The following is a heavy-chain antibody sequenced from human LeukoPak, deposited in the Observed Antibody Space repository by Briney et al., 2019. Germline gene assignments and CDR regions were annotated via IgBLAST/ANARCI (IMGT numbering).Heavy chain of an antibody. Sequence: PGGSLRLSCAASGFIFSSYNMNWVRQAPGKGLEWVSSISSSSTYIYYADSVKGRFTISRDNAKNSLCLRMNSLRAEDTAVYYCARSLAPGRNSDYWGQGTLVTVSS. CDR3: ARSLAPGRNSDY. J-gene: IGHJ4*02. CDR2: ISSSSTYI. V-gene: IGHV3-21*01. CDR1: GFIFSSYN.